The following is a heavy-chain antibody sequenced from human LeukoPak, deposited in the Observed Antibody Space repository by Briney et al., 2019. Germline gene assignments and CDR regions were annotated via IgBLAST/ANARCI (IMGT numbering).Heavy chain of an antibody. CDR2: TSYDGSNK. CDR1: GFTFSSYA. CDR3: ARSSGWYNFDY. Sequence: GGSLRLSCAASGFTFSSYAMHWVRQAPGKGLEWVAVTSYDGSNKYYADSVKGRFTISRDNSKNTLYLQMNSLRAEDTAVYYCARSSGWYNFDYWGQGTLVTVSS. D-gene: IGHD6-19*01. V-gene: IGHV3-30-3*01. J-gene: IGHJ4*02.